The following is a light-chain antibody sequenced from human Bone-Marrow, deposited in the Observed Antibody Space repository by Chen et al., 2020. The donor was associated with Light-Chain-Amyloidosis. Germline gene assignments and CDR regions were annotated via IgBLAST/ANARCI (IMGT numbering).Light chain of an antibody. CDR3: QSYQGSSQGV. CDR2: EDD. J-gene: IGLJ3*02. Sequence: NFMLTQPHSVSESPGKTVILSCTRSSGSIATNYVQWCQQRPGSSPTTVIYEDDQRPSGVPDRFSGSIDRSSNSASLTISGLKTEDEADYYCQSYQGSSQGVFGGGTKLTVL. V-gene: IGLV6-57*01. CDR1: SGSIATNY.